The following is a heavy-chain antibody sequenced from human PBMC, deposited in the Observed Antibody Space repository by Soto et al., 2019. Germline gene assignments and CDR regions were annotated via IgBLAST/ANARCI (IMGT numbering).Heavy chain of an antibody. CDR3: ARSIAGVNWFDP. Sequence: QVQLVESGGGVVQPGRSLRLSCAASGFTFSSYAMHWVRQAPGEGLEWVAVISYDGSNKYYADSVKGRFTISRDNSKNTLYLQMNSLRAEDTAVYYCARSIAGVNWFDPWGQGTLVTVSS. V-gene: IGHV3-30-3*01. CDR1: GFTFSSYA. J-gene: IGHJ5*02. D-gene: IGHD6-6*01. CDR2: ISYDGSNK.